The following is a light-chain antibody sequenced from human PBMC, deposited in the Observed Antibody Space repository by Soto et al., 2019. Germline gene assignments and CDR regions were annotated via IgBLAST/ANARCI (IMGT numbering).Light chain of an antibody. Sequence: DIVLTQSPGTLSMSPGERATLSCRASQSVGSRLAWYQQKPGQAPTLLISGASSRAAGIPDRFSGSETGTDFTLTINNLEPEDSAVYYCQQRWDWPLTFGGGTKVDIK. CDR3: QQRWDWPLT. CDR2: GAS. CDR1: QSVGSR. V-gene: IGKV3D-20*02. J-gene: IGKJ4*01.